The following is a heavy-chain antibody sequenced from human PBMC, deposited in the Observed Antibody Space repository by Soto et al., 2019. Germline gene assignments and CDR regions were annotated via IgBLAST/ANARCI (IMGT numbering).Heavy chain of an antibody. CDR2: MYHTGST. CDR1: GVSISSNNW. Sequence: QVQLQESGPGLVKPSGTLSLTCAVSGVSISSNNWWSWVRQPPGKGLEWIGEMYHTGSTNYNPSLKRRVTISVDKSNSHFSLELNSVTAAYTAVYDCARSSRYQYDSSEGNFDYWGQGTLVTVSS. V-gene: IGHV4-4*02. CDR3: ARSSRYQYDSSEGNFDY. D-gene: IGHD3-22*01. J-gene: IGHJ4*02.